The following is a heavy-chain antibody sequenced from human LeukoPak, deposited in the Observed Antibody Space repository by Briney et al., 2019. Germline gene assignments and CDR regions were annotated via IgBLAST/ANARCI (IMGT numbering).Heavy chain of an antibody. CDR1: GYTFTSYG. CDR3: ARDADIVVVPAVIDY. CDR2: ISAYNGNT. J-gene: IGHJ4*02. D-gene: IGHD2-2*01. Sequence: ASVKVSCKASGYTFTSYGISWVRQAPGQGLEWMGWISAYNGNTNYAQKLQGRVTMTTDTSTSTAYMELRSLRSDDTAVYYCARDADIVVVPAVIDYWGQGTLVTVSS. V-gene: IGHV1-18*01.